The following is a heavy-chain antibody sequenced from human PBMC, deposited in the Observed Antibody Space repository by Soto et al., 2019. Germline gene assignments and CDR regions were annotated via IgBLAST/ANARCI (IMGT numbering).Heavy chain of an antibody. J-gene: IGHJ4*02. CDR2: TYYRSRWYN. CDR3: ARAIREVKDY. D-gene: IGHD3-10*01. Sequence: PSQTLSLTCGIPAEGVPGSSAASYCIRDSPSSGLERLGRTYYRSRWYNDYAASVKNRITINPDTYKNQFSLQLNSVTPEDTAVYYCARAIREVKDYWGQGTLVTVSS. CDR1: AEGVPGSSAA. V-gene: IGHV6-1*01.